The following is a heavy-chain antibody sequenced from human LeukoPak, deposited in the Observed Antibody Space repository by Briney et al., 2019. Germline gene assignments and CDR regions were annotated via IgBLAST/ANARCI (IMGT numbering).Heavy chain of an antibody. CDR1: GGSISSYY. Sequence: SETLSLTCTVSGGSISSYYWSWIRQPPGKGLQWIGYIYYSGSANYNPSLKSRVTISVDTSRNQFSLKLTSMTAADTAVYYCARTRGGYSYYFDYWGQGTLVTVSS. J-gene: IGHJ4*02. V-gene: IGHV4-59*08. D-gene: IGHD4-23*01. CDR3: ARTRGGYSYYFDY. CDR2: IYYSGSA.